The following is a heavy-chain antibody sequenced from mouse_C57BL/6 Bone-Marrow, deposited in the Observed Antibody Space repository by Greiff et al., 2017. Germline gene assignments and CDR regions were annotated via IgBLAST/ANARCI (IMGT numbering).Heavy chain of an antibody. J-gene: IGHJ1*03. CDR1: GYTFTSYW. D-gene: IGHD1-1*01. CDR3: ARLHYGSSYRWYFDV. Sequence: VKLQQPGAELVKPGASVKLSCKASGYTFTSYWMHWVKQRPGRGLEWIGRIDPNSGGTKYNEKFKSKATLTVDKPSSTAYMQLSSLTSEDSAVYYCARLHYGSSYRWYFDVWGTGTTVTVSS. V-gene: IGHV1-72*01. CDR2: IDPNSGGT.